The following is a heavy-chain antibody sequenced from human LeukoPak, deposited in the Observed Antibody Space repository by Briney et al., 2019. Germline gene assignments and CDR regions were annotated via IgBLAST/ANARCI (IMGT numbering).Heavy chain of an antibody. D-gene: IGHD2-15*01. CDR3: ARDPQRGDSGFDL. V-gene: IGHV3-48*02. CDR1: GFIFSSYS. J-gene: IGHJ5*02. CDR2: ISSSSSVT. Sequence: GGSLRLSCAASGFIFSSYSMNWVRQAPGKGLEWISYISSSSSVTYYADSVKGRFTIPRDNAKNSLYLQMNSLRHEDTAVYYCARDPQRGDSGFDLWGQGTLVTVSS.